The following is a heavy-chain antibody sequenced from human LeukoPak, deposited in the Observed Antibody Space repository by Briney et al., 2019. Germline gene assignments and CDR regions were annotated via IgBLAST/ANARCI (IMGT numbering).Heavy chain of an antibody. D-gene: IGHD4/OR15-4a*01. Sequence: GGSLRLSCAASGFTFSDHYIDWVRQAPGKGLEWVGRARNRRNGYSTQYAASVNGRFTFSRDDSENTVYLQMNSLKTEDTAVYFCARIMRVDYGTYYFDYWGPGTLVTVSS. V-gene: IGHV3-72*01. J-gene: IGHJ4*02. CDR3: ARIMRVDYGTYYFDY. CDR2: ARNRRNGYST. CDR1: GFTFSDHY.